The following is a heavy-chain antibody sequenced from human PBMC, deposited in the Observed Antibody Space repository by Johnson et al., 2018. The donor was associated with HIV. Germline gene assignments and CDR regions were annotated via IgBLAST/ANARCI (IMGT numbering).Heavy chain of an antibody. V-gene: IGHV3-43*01. CDR2: ISWDGGST. CDR3: ASPPDAFDI. J-gene: IGHJ3*02. CDR1: GFTFDDYT. Sequence: VQLVESGGVVVQPGGSLRLSCAASGFTFDDYTMHWVRQAPGKGLEWVSLISWDGGSTYYADSVKGRFTISRDNSKNSLYLQMNSLRAEDTAVYYCASPPDAFDIWGQGTMVTVSS.